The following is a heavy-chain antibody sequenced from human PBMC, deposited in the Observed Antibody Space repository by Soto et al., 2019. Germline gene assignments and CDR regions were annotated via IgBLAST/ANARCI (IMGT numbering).Heavy chain of an antibody. CDR3: ARSVFP. CDR2: IYYSGST. V-gene: IGHV4-31*03. Sequence: QVQLQESGPGLVKPSQTLSLTGTVSGGSIIIGGYYWNWIRQHPGKGLGVIGYIYYSGSTYYSPSLKSRVTISVDTSKNQFSLKLSSVTAADTAVYYCARSVFPWGQGTLVTVSS. CDR1: GGSIIIGGYY. J-gene: IGHJ5*02.